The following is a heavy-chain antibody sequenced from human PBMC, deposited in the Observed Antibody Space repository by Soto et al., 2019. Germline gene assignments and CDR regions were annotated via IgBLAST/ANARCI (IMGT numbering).Heavy chain of an antibody. CDR3: AKGGVPEYSSSAYYYYYGMDV. Sequence: EVQLLESGGGLVQPGGSLRLSCAASGFTFSSYAMSWVRQAPGKGLEWVSAISGSGGSTYYADSVKGRFTISRDNSKNTLYLQMNSLRAEDTAVYYCAKGGVPEYSSSAYYYYYGMDVWGQGTTVTVSS. D-gene: IGHD6-6*01. CDR1: GFTFSSYA. J-gene: IGHJ6*02. V-gene: IGHV3-23*01. CDR2: ISGSGGST.